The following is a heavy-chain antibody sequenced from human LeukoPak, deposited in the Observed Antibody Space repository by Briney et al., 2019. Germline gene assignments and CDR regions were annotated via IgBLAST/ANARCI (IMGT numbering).Heavy chain of an antibody. D-gene: IGHD3-22*01. Sequence: PSETLSLTCTVSGGSISSYYWSWIRQPPGKGLEWIGYIYYSGSTNYNPSLKSRVTISVDTSKNQFSLKLSSVTAADTAVYYCARGFYGSSGYYLGADDYWGQGTLVTVSS. CDR1: GGSISSYY. CDR2: IYYSGST. CDR3: ARGFYGSSGYYLGADDY. V-gene: IGHV4-59*01. J-gene: IGHJ4*02.